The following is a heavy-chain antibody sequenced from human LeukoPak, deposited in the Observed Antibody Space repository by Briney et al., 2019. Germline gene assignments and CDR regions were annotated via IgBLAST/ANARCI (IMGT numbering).Heavy chain of an antibody. CDR2: INPNSGGT. CDR1: GYTFTGYY. J-gene: IGHJ4*02. CDR3: ASGSGGRGWYAGGFFDY. D-gene: IGHD3-10*01. V-gene: IGHV1-2*02. Sequence: ASVKVSCKASGYTFTGYYMHWVRQAPGQGLEWMGWINPNSGGTNYAQKFQGRVTMTRDTSISTAYMELSRLRSDDTAVYYCASGSGGRGWYAGGFFDYWGQGTLVTVSP.